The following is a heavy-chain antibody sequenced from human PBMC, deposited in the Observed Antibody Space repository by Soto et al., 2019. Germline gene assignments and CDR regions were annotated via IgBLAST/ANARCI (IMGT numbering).Heavy chain of an antibody. CDR3: AREDSLTLDY. Sequence: PSETLSLTCPVSGFSISSGGYYWSWIRQHPGKGLEWIGYIYYSGSTYYNPSLKSRVTISVDTSKNQFSLKLSSVTAADTAVYYCAREDSLTLDYWGQGTLVTVSS. V-gene: IGHV4-31*03. J-gene: IGHJ4*02. CDR2: IYYSGST. CDR1: GFSISSGGYY.